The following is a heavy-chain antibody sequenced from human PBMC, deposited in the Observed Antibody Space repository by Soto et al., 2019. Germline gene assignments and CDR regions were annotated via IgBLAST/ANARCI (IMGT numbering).Heavy chain of an antibody. CDR3: ARARKATYITGGFDS. V-gene: IGHV4-59*01. J-gene: IGHJ4*02. CDR1: GGSISDYY. D-gene: IGHD3-3*01. CDR2: ASYGGIT. Sequence: QVQLQESGPGLVKPSETLSITCSVSGGSISDYYWSWIRQTPETGLAYIAYASYGGITNLNGALTGQVTMSIVTSKNQFSLKAASLTAADTAVYYCARARKATYITGGFDSWGQGTLVTVSS.